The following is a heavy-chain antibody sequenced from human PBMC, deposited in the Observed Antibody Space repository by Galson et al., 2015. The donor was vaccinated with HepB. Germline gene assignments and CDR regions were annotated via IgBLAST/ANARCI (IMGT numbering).Heavy chain of an antibody. J-gene: IGHJ6*02. Sequence: SLRLSCAASGFPFDDYTMHWVRQAPGKGLEWVSLITWDGDNTYYGDSVRGRFTISRDNRKNSLYLQMNSLRREDTALYYCAKLGVRRGSYLYHPVDVWGRGTTVTVSS. CDR1: GFPFDDYT. D-gene: IGHD2-2*01. CDR3: AKLGVRRGSYLYHPVDV. CDR2: ITWDGDNT. V-gene: IGHV3-43*01.